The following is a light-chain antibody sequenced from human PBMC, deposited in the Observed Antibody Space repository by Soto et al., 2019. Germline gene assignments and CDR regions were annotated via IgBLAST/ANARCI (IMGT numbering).Light chain of an antibody. J-gene: IGLJ2*01. CDR3: QSYDGGLGVSKI. CDR2: SNN. V-gene: IGLV1-40*01. Sequence: QSVLTQPPSVSGAPGQRVTISCTWSSSNIGAGYDVHWYQQLPRTAPKLLIYSNNNRPSGVPDRFSGSRSGTSASLAITGLQPEDEADYYCQSYDGGLGVSKIFGGGTKLTVL. CDR1: SSNIGAGYD.